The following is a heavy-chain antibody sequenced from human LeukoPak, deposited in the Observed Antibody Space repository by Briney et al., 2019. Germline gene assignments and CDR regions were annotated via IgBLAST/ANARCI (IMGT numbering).Heavy chain of an antibody. CDR2: IYYSGST. D-gene: IGHD2-15*01. V-gene: IGHV4-30-4*01. CDR1: GGSISSGDYY. Sequence: NPSQTLSLTCTVSGGSISSGDYYWSWIRQPPGKGLAWIGYIYYSGSTYYNPSLKSRVTISVDTSKNQFSLKLSSVTAADTAVYYCARERAHCSGGSCYSNLIDYWDQGTLVTVSS. CDR3: ARERAHCSGGSCYSNLIDY. J-gene: IGHJ4*02.